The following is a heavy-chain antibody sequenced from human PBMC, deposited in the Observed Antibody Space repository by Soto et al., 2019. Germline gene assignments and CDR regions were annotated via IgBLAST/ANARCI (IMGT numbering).Heavy chain of an antibody. CDR3: ARDLGAFNYGSAWFDY. CDR2: IWYDGSDQ. J-gene: IGHJ4*02. CDR1: GSTFSTYG. V-gene: IGHV3-33*01. D-gene: IGHD3-10*01. Sequence: GGSLTLSCAPSGSTFSTYGMHWVRQAPGKGLEWVAVIWYDGSDQYYADYVKGRFTISRDKSKNMLCLQMNSLRAEDTAVYYCARDLGAFNYGSAWFDYWGQGTLVTVSS.